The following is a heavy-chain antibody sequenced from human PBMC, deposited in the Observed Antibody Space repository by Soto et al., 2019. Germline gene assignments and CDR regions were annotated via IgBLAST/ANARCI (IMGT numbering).Heavy chain of an antibody. Sequence: PGESLKISCKGSGYSFTSYWISWVRQAPGQGLEWMGWISAYNGNTNYAQKLQGRVTMTTDTSTSTAYMELRSLRSDDTAVYYCARDPRYYYDSSSHWFDPWGQGTLVTVSS. CDR1: GYSFTSYW. CDR2: ISAYNGNT. CDR3: ARDPRYYYDSSSHWFDP. J-gene: IGHJ5*02. D-gene: IGHD3-22*01. V-gene: IGHV1-18*04.